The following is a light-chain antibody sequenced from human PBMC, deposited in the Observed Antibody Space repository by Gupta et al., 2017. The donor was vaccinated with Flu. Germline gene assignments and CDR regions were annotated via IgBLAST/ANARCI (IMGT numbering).Light chain of an antibody. CDR2: DAS. J-gene: IGKJ2*01. Sequence: DIVLTHSPATLTLSPGERPNLSCMDSQSVSNYLTWYQQQPGQTPRLLIYDASNRATGIPVRFSGSGSGTYFTLTISILDPEDSAVYYCRQRNTWPRTFGQGTKLEIK. CDR1: QSVSNY. V-gene: IGKV3-11*01. CDR3: RQRNTWPRT.